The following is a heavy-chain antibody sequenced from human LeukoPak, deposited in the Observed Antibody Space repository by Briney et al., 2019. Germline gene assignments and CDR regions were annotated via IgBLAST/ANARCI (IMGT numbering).Heavy chain of an antibody. D-gene: IGHD3-22*01. J-gene: IGHJ5*02. CDR1: GYTFTGYY. CDR2: INPNSGGT. V-gene: IGHV1-2*02. Sequence: ASVKVSCKASGYTFTGYYMHWVRQAPGQGLEWMGWINPNSGGTNYAQKFQGRVTMTRDTSISTAYMELSRLRSDDTAVYYCARDTDYYDSRGYPNWFDPWGQGTLVTVSS. CDR3: ARDTDYYDSRGYPNWFDP.